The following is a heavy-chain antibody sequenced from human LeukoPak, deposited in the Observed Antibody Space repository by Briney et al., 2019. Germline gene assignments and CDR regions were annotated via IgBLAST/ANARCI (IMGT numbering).Heavy chain of an antibody. J-gene: IGHJ6*03. D-gene: IGHD6-6*01. CDR2: INPNSGGT. CDR3: ARFSSSSPRYYYMDV. V-gene: IGHV1-2*02. Sequence: GASVKVSCKASGYTFTGYYMHWVRQAPGQGLEWMGWINPNSGGTNYAQKFQGRVTMTRDTSISTAYMELSRLRSDDTAVYYCARFSSSSPRYYYMDVWGKGTTVTVSS. CDR1: GYTFTGYY.